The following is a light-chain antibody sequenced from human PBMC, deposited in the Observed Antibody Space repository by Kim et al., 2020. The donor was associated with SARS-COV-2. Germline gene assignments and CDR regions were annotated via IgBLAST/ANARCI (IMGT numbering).Light chain of an antibody. J-gene: IGLJ3*02. CDR2: SNN. CDR1: SSNIGRNT. Sequence: ELTQPPSASGTPGQRVTISCSGSSSNIGRNTVNWYQQLPGTAPKLLIYSNNQRPSGVPDRFSGSKSGTSASLASSGLQSEDEADYYCAAWDDSLNGWVFGGGTKVTVL. V-gene: IGLV1-44*01. CDR3: AAWDDSLNGWV.